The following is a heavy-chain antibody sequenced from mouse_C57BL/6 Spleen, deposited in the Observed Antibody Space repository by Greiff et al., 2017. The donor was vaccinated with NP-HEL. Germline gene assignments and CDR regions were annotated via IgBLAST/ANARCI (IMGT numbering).Heavy chain of an antibody. V-gene: IGHV1-69*01. CDR2: IVPSDSYT. D-gene: IGHD1-1*01. CDR3: ARTYGSSYGYFDV. J-gene: IGHJ1*03. CDR1: GYTFTSYW. Sequence: QVQLQQSGAELVMPGASVRLSCKASGYTFTSYWMHWVKQRPGQGLEWIGEIVPSDSYTNYNQKFKGKSTLTIDKSSSTAYMQLSSLTSEDSAVYYCARTYGSSYGYFDVWGTGTTVTVSS.